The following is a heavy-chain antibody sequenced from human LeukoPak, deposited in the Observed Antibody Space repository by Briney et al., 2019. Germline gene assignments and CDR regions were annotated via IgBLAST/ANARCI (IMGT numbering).Heavy chain of an antibody. J-gene: IGHJ4*02. V-gene: IGHV4-61*02. CDR3: ARAGYGSGTYYFDY. D-gene: IGHD3-10*01. Sequence: PSQTLSLTCTVSGGSISSGSYYWSWIRQPAGKGLEWIGRIYTSGSTNYNPSLKSRVTISVDTSKNQFSLKLSSVTAADTAVYYCARAGYGSGTYYFDYWGQGTLVTVSS. CDR2: IYTSGST. CDR1: GGSISSGSYY.